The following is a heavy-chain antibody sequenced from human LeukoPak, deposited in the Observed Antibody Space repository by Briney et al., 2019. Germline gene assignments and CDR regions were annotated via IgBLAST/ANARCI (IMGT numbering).Heavy chain of an antibody. V-gene: IGHV1-2*04. D-gene: IGHD2-8*02. CDR3: ARGTGYYYYGMDV. CDR2: INPNSGGT. Sequence: ASVKVSCNASGYTFTGYYMHWVRQAPGQGLEWMGWINPNSGGTNYAQKLQGWVTMTRDTSISTAYMELSRLRSDDTAVYYCARGTGYYYYGMDVWGQGTTVTVSS. CDR1: GYTFTGYY. J-gene: IGHJ6*02.